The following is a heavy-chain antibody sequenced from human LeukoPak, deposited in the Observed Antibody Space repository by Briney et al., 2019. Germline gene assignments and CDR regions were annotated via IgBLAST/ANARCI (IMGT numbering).Heavy chain of an antibody. D-gene: IGHD3-3*01. Sequence: GGSLRLSCAASGFTFSSYGMHWVRQAPGKGLEWVAFIRYDGSNEYYADSVKGRFTISRDNSKNTLYLQMNSLRAEDTAVYYCAKDYYDFWSGYYLDAFDIWGQGTMVTASS. CDR2: IRYDGSNE. J-gene: IGHJ3*02. CDR3: AKDYYDFWSGYYLDAFDI. V-gene: IGHV3-30*02. CDR1: GFTFSSYG.